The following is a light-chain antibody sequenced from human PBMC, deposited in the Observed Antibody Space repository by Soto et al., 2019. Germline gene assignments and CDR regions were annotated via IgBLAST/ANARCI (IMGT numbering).Light chain of an antibody. CDR3: QQRSNWPSIT. CDR1: QCVSSY. CDR2: DAS. V-gene: IGKV3-11*01. Sequence: PATLYLSPGERATLSFRSSQCVSSYLAWYQQKPGQAPRLLIYDASNRATGIPARFSGSGSGTDFTLTINSLEPEDSAVYYCQQRSNWPSITFGQGTRLEL. J-gene: IGKJ5*01.